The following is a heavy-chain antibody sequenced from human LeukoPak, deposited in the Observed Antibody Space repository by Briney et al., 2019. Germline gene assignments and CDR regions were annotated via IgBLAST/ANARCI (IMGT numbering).Heavy chain of an antibody. D-gene: IGHD5-18*01. CDR3: ARVATAMVPLQGGMDV. V-gene: IGHV1-18*01. CDR1: GYTFTSYG. Sequence: GASVKVSCKASGYTFTSYGISWVRQAPGQGLEWMGWISANNGNTNYVQKLQGRVTMTTDTSTSTAYMELRSLRYDDTAVYHCARVATAMVPLQGGMDVWGQRTTVTLSS. CDR2: ISANNGNT. J-gene: IGHJ6*02.